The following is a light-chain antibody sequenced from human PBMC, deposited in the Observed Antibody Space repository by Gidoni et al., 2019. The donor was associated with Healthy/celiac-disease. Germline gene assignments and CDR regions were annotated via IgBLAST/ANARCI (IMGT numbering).Light chain of an antibody. CDR3: AAWDDSLSEWV. CDR2: RNN. Sequence: QSVLTQPPSAFGTPGQRVTISCSGSSPNIGSNYVYWYQQTPGTAPKLHIYRNNQRPSGVPDRFSGSKSGTSASLAISGLRSEDEADYYCAAWDDSLSEWVFGGGTKLTVL. V-gene: IGLV1-47*01. CDR1: SPNIGSNY. J-gene: IGLJ3*02.